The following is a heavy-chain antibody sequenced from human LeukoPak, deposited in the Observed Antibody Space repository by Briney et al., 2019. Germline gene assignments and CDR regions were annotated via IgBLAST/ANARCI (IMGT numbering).Heavy chain of an antibody. J-gene: IGHJ4*02. D-gene: IGHD1-26*01. CDR2: IYYSGST. Sequence: SETLSLTCTVSGGSMSPYHWGWIRQPPGKGLEWTGYIYYSGSTNYNPSLKSRVTISVDTSKNQFSLKLSSVTAADTAVYYCARGESRGATGKPKYDYWGQGTLVTVSS. CDR3: ARGESRGATGKPKYDY. V-gene: IGHV4-59*12. CDR1: GGSMSPYH.